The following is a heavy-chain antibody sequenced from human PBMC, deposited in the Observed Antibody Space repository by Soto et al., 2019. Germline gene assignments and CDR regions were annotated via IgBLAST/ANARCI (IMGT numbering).Heavy chain of an antibody. D-gene: IGHD3-9*01. CDR1: GGSISSGGYY. Sequence: QVQLQESGPGLVKPSQTLSLTCTVSGGSISSGGYYWSWIRQHPGKGLEWLGYIYYSGSTYYNPSLMSRVTISVDTSKNQFPLKPSAVTAADTAVDYWASISSYYQILTCYQYHFDYWGQGTLVTVPP. J-gene: IGHJ4*02. CDR3: ASISSYYQILTCYQYHFDY. V-gene: IGHV4-31*03. CDR2: IYYSGST.